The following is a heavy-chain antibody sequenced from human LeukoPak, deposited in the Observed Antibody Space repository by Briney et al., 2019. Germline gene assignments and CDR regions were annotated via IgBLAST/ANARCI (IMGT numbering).Heavy chain of an antibody. CDR2: INGDGSDP. CDR3: AKDRHKQWLVRGSFDY. D-gene: IGHD6-19*01. V-gene: IGHV3-74*01. J-gene: IGHJ4*02. Sequence: GGSLRLSCEASGFTFSTSWMYWVRQAPGKGLEWVSRINGDGSDPSYADFVKGRFTISRDNAKSTLYLEMKNLRAEDTAVYYCAKDRHKQWLVRGSFDYWGQGTLVTVSS. CDR1: GFTFSTSW.